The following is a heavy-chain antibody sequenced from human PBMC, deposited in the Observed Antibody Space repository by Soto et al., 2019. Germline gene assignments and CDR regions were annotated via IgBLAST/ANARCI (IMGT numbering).Heavy chain of an antibody. V-gene: IGHV3-33*01. CDR1: GFTFSSYG. CDR3: ARDLQSGLRRWAFEI. D-gene: IGHD5-12*01. CDR2: IWYDGSNK. J-gene: IGHJ3*02. Sequence: GGSLRLSCAASGFTFSSYGMHWVRQAPGKGLEWVAVIWYDGSNKYYADSVKGRFTISRDNSKTTLYLQMNSLRAEDTAVYYCARDLQSGLRRWAFEIWGQGTMVTVSS.